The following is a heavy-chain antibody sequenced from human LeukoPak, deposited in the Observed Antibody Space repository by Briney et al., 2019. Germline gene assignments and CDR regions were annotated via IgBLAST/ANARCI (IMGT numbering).Heavy chain of an antibody. D-gene: IGHD3-22*01. J-gene: IGHJ4*02. CDR2: ISYDGSNK. CDR1: GFTFSSYG. CDR3: AKDTASYYDSSGYYSLDY. Sequence: GRSLRLSCAASGFTFSSYGMHWVRQAPGKGLEWVAVISYDGSNKYYADSVKGRFTISRDNSKNTLYLQMNSLRAEDTAVYYCAKDTASYYDSSGYYSLDYWGQGTLVTVSS. V-gene: IGHV3-30*18.